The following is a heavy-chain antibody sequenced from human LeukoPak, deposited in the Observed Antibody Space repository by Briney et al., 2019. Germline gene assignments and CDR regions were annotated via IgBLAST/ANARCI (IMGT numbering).Heavy chain of an antibody. CDR2: IWYDGSNK. V-gene: IGHV3-33*01. Sequence: GGSLRLSCAASGFTFSSYGMPWVRQAPGKGLEWVAVIWYDGSNKYYADSVKGRFTISRDNSKNTLYLQMNSLRAEDTAVYYCAREYCSGGSCYSGPYFDYWGQGTLVTVSS. CDR3: AREYCSGGSCYSGPYFDY. J-gene: IGHJ4*02. CDR1: GFTFSSYG. D-gene: IGHD2-15*01.